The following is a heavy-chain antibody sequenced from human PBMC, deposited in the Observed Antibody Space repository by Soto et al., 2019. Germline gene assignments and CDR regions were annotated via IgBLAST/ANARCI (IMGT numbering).Heavy chain of an antibody. J-gene: IGHJ4*02. CDR2: ISGSDDST. CDR3: AKRSSSSTFDY. Sequence: EVQLLESGGGLVQAGESLRLSCAASGFTFSSYAMSWVRQAPGKGLEWVSFISGSDDSTYYADSVKGRFTISRDNSKNTLYLQMNSLRAEDTAVYYCAKRSSSSTFDYWGQGTLVTVSS. CDR1: GFTFSSYA. V-gene: IGHV3-23*01. D-gene: IGHD6-6*01.